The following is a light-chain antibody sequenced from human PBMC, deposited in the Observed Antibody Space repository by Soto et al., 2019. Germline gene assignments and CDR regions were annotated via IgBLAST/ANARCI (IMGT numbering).Light chain of an antibody. CDR2: GAS. J-gene: IGKJ1*01. CDR1: QSVGNN. Sequence: EVVMTQSPATLSVSPGERATLSCRASQSVGNNLAWYRHKPGHAPRLLIYGASSRATGFPARFSGSGSGTEFTLTISSLQSEDLAVYYCQQYNKWPGTFGQGTKV. CDR3: QQYNKWPGT. V-gene: IGKV3-15*01.